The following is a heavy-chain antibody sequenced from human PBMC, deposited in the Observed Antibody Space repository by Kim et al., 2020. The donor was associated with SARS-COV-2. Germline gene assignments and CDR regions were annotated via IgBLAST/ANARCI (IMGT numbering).Heavy chain of an antibody. J-gene: IGHJ6*02. Sequence: GGSLRLSCAASGFTFSSYGMHWVRQAPGKGLEWVAVISYDGSNKYYADSVKGRFTISRDNSKNTLYLQMNSLRAEDTAVYYCAKDLLQRQSPDYYYYGMDVWGQGTTVTVSS. CDR3: AKDLLQRQSPDYYYYGMDV. CDR1: GFTFSSYG. CDR2: ISYDGSNK. V-gene: IGHV3-30*18. D-gene: IGHD4-4*01.